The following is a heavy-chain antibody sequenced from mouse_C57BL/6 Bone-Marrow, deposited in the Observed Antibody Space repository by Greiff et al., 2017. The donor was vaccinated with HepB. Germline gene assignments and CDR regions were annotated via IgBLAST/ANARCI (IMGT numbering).Heavy chain of an antibody. CDR3: ARSRGSSYYDAVDY. V-gene: IGHV1-78*01. CDR1: GYTFTRHT. CDR2: IYPTDDCT. Sequence: QVQLQQSAAELVKPGTSVKISCKVSGYTFTRHTIPWMKQRPVQGLEWIGYIYPTDDCTKYNEKFKGKATLTADKSSSIAYMQHNSLPSEDSAVYYCARSRGSSYYDAVDYWGQGTAVTVSS. J-gene: IGHJ4*01. D-gene: IGHD1-1*01.